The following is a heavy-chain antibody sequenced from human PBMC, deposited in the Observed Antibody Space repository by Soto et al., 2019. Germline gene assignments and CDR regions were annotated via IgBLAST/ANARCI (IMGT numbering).Heavy chain of an antibody. CDR2: IYYSGSN. J-gene: IGHJ4*02. Sequence: QVQLQESGPGLVKTSETLSLTCTVSGGSISSYYWSWIRQPLGKGLEWFGYIYYSGSNNYNPSLSSRVPISVDTPKNQFSLKLGSVTAADTAVYYCARHQWGGGSCCVDYWGQGTLVSVSS. CDR1: GGSISSYY. CDR3: ARHQWGGGSCCVDY. D-gene: IGHD2-15*01. V-gene: IGHV4-59*08.